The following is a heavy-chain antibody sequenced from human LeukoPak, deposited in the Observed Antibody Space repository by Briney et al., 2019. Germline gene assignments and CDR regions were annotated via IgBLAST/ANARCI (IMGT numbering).Heavy chain of an antibody. V-gene: IGHV3-15*01. D-gene: IGHD3-3*01. J-gene: IGHJ4*02. Sequence: GGSLRLSCAASGFTFSNAWMSWVRQAPGKGLEWVGRIKSKTDGGTTDYAAPVKGRFTISRDDSKNTLYLQMNSLKTEDTAVYYCTTDFLLYDFWSGYPNFDYWGQGTLVTVSS. CDR1: GFTFSNAW. CDR2: IKSKTDGGTT. CDR3: TTDFLLYDFWSGYPNFDY.